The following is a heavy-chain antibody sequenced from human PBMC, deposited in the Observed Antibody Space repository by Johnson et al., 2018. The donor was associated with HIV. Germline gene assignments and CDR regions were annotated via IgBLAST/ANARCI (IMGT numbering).Heavy chain of an antibody. D-gene: IGHD1-26*01. CDR3: ANTLRLVGATFRNDAFDI. Sequence: QVQLVESGGGLVQPGGSLRLSCAASGFTVSSNYMSWVRQAPGKGLEWVAVISSQGTTSYYADSVKGRFTVSRDNSKNTLYLQMNSLRAEDTAVYYCANTLRLVGATFRNDAFDIWGQGTMVTVSS. CDR1: GFTVSSNY. CDR2: ISSQGTTS. V-gene: IGHV3-30*18. J-gene: IGHJ3*02.